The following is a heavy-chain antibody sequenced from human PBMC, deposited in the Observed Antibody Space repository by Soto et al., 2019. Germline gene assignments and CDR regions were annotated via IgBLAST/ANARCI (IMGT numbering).Heavy chain of an antibody. CDR2: IYHSGST. D-gene: IGHD3-9*01. CDR3: AKLRYFDWLLYGLDY. Sequence: SETLSLTCSVSGGSFRSGDYYWSWIRQPPGKGLEWIGYIYHSGSTYYNPSLKSRVTMSLDKSKNQFSLKLSSVTAADTAVYYCAKLRYFDWLLYGLDYWGQGTLVTVSS. CDR1: GGSFRSGDYY. J-gene: IGHJ4*02. V-gene: IGHV4-30-2*01.